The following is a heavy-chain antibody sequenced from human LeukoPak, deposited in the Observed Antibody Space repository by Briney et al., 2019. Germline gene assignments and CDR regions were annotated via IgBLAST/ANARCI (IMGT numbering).Heavy chain of an antibody. V-gene: IGHV4-59*02. CDR3: ARCLMGGSSGHLTPFQH. CDR2: IHYTGNT. J-gene: IGHJ1*01. D-gene: IGHD3-22*01. Sequence: SETLSLTCTVSGASVRGYYWSGVRQPPGKGVEWVGYIHYTGNTDYNPSLTSRVTISVETSKKQFSLMLSSLTAADTAVYYCARCLMGGSSGHLTPFQHWGQSTLVTVSS. CDR1: GASVRGYY.